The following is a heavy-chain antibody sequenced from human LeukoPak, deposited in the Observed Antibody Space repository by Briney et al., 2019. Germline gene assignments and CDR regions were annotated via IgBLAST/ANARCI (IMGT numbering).Heavy chain of an antibody. D-gene: IGHD2/OR15-2a*01. Sequence: TSETLSLTCAVYGGSFSGYYWSWIRQPPGKGLEWIGEINHSGSTNYNPSLKSRVTISVDTSKNQFSLKLSSVTAADTAVYYCARGCKSPPYYYYYYYMDVWGKGTTVTVPS. J-gene: IGHJ6*03. V-gene: IGHV4-34*01. CDR1: GGSFSGYY. CDR3: ARGCKSPPYYYYYYYMDV. CDR2: INHSGST.